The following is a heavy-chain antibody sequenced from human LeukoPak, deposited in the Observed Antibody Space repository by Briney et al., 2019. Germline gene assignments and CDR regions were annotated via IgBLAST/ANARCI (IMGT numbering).Heavy chain of an antibody. CDR2: IYYSGST. V-gene: IGHV4-59*01. Sequence: SETLSLTCTVSGGSISSYYWSWIRQPPGKGLEWIGYIYYSGSTNYNPSLKSRVTISVDTSKNQFSLQLNSVTAADTAMYYCARVWEMYYGTDVWGQGTTVTVSS. D-gene: IGHD1-26*01. CDR3: ARVWEMYYGTDV. CDR1: GGSISSYY. J-gene: IGHJ6*02.